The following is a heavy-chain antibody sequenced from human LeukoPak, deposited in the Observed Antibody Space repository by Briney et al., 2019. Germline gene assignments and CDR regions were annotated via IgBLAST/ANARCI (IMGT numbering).Heavy chain of an antibody. V-gene: IGHV4-38-2*02. CDR1: GYSISSGYY. J-gene: IGHJ5*02. CDR2: IYHSGST. Sequence: PSETLSLTCTVSGYSISSGYYWGWIRQPPGKGLEWIGSIYHSGSTYYNPSLKSRLTISADTSKNQFSLELNSVTPADTAVYYCARGGNYWPQWWFDPWGRGTLVSVSS. D-gene: IGHD1-26*01. CDR3: ARGGNYWPQWWFDP.